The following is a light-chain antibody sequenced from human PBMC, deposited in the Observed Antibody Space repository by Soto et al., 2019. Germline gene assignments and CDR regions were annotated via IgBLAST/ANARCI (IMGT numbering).Light chain of an antibody. V-gene: IGKV3-20*01. CDR3: QQYGSSPWT. Sequence: EIVLTQSPGTLSLSPGERATLSCRASQSVSSSYLAWYQQKPGQAPRLLIYGASSRATGIPDRFSGSGSGRDFSLTISRLEPEDLAVYYGQQYGSSPWTFGQGTKVEIK. CDR1: QSVSSSY. J-gene: IGKJ1*01. CDR2: GAS.